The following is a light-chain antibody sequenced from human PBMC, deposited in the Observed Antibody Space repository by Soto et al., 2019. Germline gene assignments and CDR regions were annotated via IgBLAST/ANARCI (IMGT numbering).Light chain of an antibody. Sequence: PGERATLSCRASQSVSSYLVWFQQKPGQAPRLLIYDASTRATGIPARFSGSGSGTDFTLTISSLEPEDFAVYYCQQRSNWPLTFGPGTKVDIK. J-gene: IGKJ3*01. V-gene: IGKV3-11*01. CDR3: QQRSNWPLT. CDR1: QSVSSY. CDR2: DAS.